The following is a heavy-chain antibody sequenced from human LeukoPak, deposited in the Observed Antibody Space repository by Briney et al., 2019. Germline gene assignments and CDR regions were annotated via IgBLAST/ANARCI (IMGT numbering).Heavy chain of an antibody. CDR3: TRDRCSSTSCYYYFDY. CDR1: GGTFSSYA. J-gene: IGHJ4*02. V-gene: IGHV1-69*13. CDR2: IIPIFGTA. D-gene: IGHD2-2*01. Sequence: ASVKVSCKASGGTFSSYAISWVRQAPGQGLEWMGGIIPIFGTANYAQKFQGRVTITADESTSTAYTELSSLRSEDTAVYYCTRDRCSSTSCYYYFDYWGQGTLVTVSS.